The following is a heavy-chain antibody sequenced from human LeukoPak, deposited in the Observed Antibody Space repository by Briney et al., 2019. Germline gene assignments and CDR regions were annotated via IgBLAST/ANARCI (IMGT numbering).Heavy chain of an antibody. V-gene: IGHV4-30-4*01. D-gene: IGHD3-10*01. CDR2: IYYSGST. CDR1: GGSISSGDYY. CDR3: ARVALPYGSGSYYFDY. Sequence: SQTLSLTCTVSGGSISSGDYYWSWIRQPPGKGLEWIGYIYYSGSTYYNPSLKSRVTMSVDTSENQFSLKLSSVTAADTAVYYCARVALPYGSGSYYFDYWGQGTLVTVSS. J-gene: IGHJ4*02.